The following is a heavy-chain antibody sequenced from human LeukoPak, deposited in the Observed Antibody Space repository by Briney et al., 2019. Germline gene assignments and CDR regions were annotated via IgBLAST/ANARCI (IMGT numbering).Heavy chain of an antibody. Sequence: GGSLRLSCAASGFTFSTYSMNWVRQAPGKGLEWVSYISGTSSLIYYADSVKGRFTISRDNAKNSLYLQMNSLRDEDTAVYYCARDLSRAYLLYSDDYWGQGTLVTVSS. V-gene: IGHV3-48*02. CDR1: GFTFSTYS. CDR3: ARDLSRAYLLYSDDY. D-gene: IGHD2-8*01. J-gene: IGHJ4*02. CDR2: ISGTSSLI.